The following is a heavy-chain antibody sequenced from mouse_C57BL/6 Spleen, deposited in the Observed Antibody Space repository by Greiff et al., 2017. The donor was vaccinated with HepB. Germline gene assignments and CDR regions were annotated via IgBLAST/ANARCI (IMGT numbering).Heavy chain of an antibody. CDR2: ISDGGSYT. CDR1: GFTFSSYA. J-gene: IGHJ3*01. Sequence: EVQLVESGGGLVKPGGSLKLSCAASGFTFSSYAMSWVRQTPEKRLEWVATISDGGSYTYYPDNVKGRFTISRDNAKNNLYLQMSHLKSEDTAMYYCARERDMAGFAYWGQGTLVTVSA. D-gene: IGHD1-1*02. CDR3: ARERDMAGFAY. V-gene: IGHV5-4*01.